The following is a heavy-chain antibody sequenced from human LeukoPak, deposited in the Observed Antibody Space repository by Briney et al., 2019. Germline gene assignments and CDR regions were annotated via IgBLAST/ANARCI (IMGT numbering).Heavy chain of an antibody. CDR1: GLSVSSNY. CDR3: ARQSWFDP. V-gene: IGHV3-66*04. J-gene: IGHJ5*02. CDR2: IYRDGSS. Sequence: PGGSLRLSCVASGLSVSSNYMSWARQAPGKGLEWVSVIYRDGSSYYAESVKGRFTISRDNSKNTLYIQMNSLRAEDTAVYYCARQSWFDPWGQGTLVTVSS.